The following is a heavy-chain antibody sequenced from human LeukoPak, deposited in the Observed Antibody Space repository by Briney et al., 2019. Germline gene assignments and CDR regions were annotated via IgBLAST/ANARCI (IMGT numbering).Heavy chain of an antibody. V-gene: IGHV4-34*01. CDR1: GGSFTDYY. Sequence: PSETLSLTCTVHGGSFTDYYWSWIRQPPGKGLEWIGEINHSGSTNYNPSLESRVTITVDTSKNQFSLKLSSVTAADTAVYYCARIVGGGNFQHWGQGTLVTVAS. CDR3: ARIVGGGNFQH. CDR2: INHSGST. J-gene: IGHJ1*01. D-gene: IGHD2-15*01.